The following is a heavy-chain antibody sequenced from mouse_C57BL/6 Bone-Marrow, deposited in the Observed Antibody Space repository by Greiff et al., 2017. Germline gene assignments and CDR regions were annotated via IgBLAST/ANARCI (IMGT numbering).Heavy chain of an antibody. CDR3: ARNNDSIYAMAY. D-gene: IGHD1-1*01. Sequence: VQLQQSGPVLVKPGASVKMSCKASGYTFTDYYMNWVKQSHGKSLEWIGVINPYNGGTSYNQKFKGKATLTVDKSSSTAYMELNSLTSEDSAVYYCARNNDSIYAMAYLGQGTSGTVSS. V-gene: IGHV1-19*01. CDR1: GYTFTDYY. CDR2: INPYNGGT. J-gene: IGHJ4*01.